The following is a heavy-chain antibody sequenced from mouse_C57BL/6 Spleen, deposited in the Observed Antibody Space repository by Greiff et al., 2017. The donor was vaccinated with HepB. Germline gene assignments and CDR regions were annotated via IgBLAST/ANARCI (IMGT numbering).Heavy chain of an antibody. CDR1: GFTFSSYA. CDR2: ISDGGSYT. J-gene: IGHJ2*01. Sequence: EVKLVESGGGLVKPGGSLKLSCAASGFTFSSYAMSWVRQTPEKRLEWVATISDGGSYTYYPDNVKGRITISKDNAKNNLYLQMSHLTSDDSALYYWARDQAGNYFDYWGQGTTLTVSS. CDR3: ARDQAGNYFDY. V-gene: IGHV5-4*01. D-gene: IGHD3-2*02.